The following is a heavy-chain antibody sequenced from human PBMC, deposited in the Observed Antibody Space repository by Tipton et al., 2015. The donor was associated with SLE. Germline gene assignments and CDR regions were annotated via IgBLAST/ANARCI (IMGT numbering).Heavy chain of an antibody. CDR2: IYTTGIT. D-gene: IGHD1-26*01. Sequence: TLSLTCTVSSASISSYYWSWIRQPAGKGLEWIGRIYTTGITNYNPSLKSRVTMSVDTSKHQFSLKLNSVTAADTAVYYCARGGGSYYDYWGQGMLVTVSS. CDR3: ARGGGSYYDY. V-gene: IGHV4-4*07. CDR1: SASISSYY. J-gene: IGHJ4*02.